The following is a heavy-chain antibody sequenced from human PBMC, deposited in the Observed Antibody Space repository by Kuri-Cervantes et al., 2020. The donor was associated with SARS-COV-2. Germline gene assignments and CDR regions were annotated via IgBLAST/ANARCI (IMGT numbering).Heavy chain of an antibody. CDR2: INSDGSST. Sequence: GESLKISCAASGFTFSSYWMHWVRQAPGKGLVWVCRINSDGSSTSYADSVKGRFTISRDNAKNTLYLQMNSLRAEDTAVYYCASTGFDIWGQGTMVTVSS. CDR1: GFTFSSYW. D-gene: IGHD4-17*01. J-gene: IGHJ3*02. CDR3: ASTGFDI. V-gene: IGHV3-74*01.